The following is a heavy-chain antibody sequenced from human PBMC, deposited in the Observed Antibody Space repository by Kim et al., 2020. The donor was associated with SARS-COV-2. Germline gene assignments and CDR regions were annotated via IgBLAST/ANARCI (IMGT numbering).Heavy chain of an antibody. CDR3: TRSTSGTS. V-gene: IGHV3-48*03. D-gene: IGHD1-26*01. Sequence: GRTTSYADSVKGRFIISRDNAENSLYLQMNSLRAEDTAVYYCTRSTSGTSWGQGTLVTVSS. CDR2: GRTT. J-gene: IGHJ5*02.